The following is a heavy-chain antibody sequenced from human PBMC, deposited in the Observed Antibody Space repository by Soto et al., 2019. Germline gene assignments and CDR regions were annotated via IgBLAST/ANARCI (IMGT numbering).Heavy chain of an antibody. CDR2: ISSNWGST. Sequence: GGSLRLSCSASGFTFSSYAMHWVRQAPGKGLEYVSAISSNWGSTYYADSVKGRFTISRDNSKNTLYLQMSSLRAEDTAVYYCVKEPDRFYGMDVWGQGTTVTVSS. D-gene: IGHD3-16*01. V-gene: IGHV3-64D*06. CDR1: GFTFSSYA. J-gene: IGHJ6*02. CDR3: VKEPDRFYGMDV.